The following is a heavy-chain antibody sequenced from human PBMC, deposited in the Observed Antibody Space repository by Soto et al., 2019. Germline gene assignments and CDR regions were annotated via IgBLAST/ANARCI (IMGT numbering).Heavy chain of an antibody. CDR2: IYYSGST. CDR3: ASTNDYGDSNFDY. J-gene: IGHJ4*02. D-gene: IGHD4-17*01. V-gene: IGHV4-59*01. Sequence: TLSLTCTVSGGSISSYYWSWIRQPPGKGLEWIGYIYYSGSTNYNPSLKSRVTISVDTSKNQFSLKLSSVTAADTAVYYCASTNDYGDSNFDYWGQGTLVTVSS. CDR1: GGSISSYY.